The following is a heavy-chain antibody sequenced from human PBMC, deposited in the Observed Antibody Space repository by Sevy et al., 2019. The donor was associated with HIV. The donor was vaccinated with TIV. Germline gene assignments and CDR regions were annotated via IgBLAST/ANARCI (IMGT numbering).Heavy chain of an antibody. CDR1: GYTFTGYY. CDR3: ARVCYDDSSGYYYDGPYDAFDI. V-gene: IGHV1-2*02. Sequence: ASVKVSCKASGYTFTGYYMHWVRQAPGQGLEWMGWINPNSGGTNYAQKFQGRVTMTRDTSISTAYMELSRLRSDDTAVYYCARVCYDDSSGYYYDGPYDAFDIWGQGTMVTVSS. CDR2: INPNSGGT. D-gene: IGHD3-22*01. J-gene: IGHJ3*02.